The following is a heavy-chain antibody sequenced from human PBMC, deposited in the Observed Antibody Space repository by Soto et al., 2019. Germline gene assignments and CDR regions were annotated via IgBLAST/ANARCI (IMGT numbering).Heavy chain of an antibody. D-gene: IGHD4-17*01. CDR1: GFTFSSYG. CDR3: ARKAYGEISYYYYGMAV. V-gene: IGHV3-33*01. J-gene: IGHJ6*02. CDR2: IWYGGSNK. Sequence: QVQLVESGGGVVQPGRSLRLSCAASGFTFSSYGMHWVRQAPGKGLEWVAVIWYGGSNKYYADSVKGRFTISRDNSKNTLYLQMNSLRAEDTAVYYCARKAYGEISYYYYGMAVWGQGTTVTVSS.